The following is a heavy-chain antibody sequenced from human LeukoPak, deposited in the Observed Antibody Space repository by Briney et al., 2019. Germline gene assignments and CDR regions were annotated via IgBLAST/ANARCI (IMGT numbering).Heavy chain of an antibody. D-gene: IGHD3-10*01. CDR1: GFTVTTYA. CDR3: AKGDYYDFDY. CDR2: ICSSCVSA. V-gene: IGHV3-23*01. Sequence: GGSLRLSCAASGFTVTTYAMSWVRQAPGKGLGCVSTICSSCVSAYYADSVKGRFTISRDNSKNTLFLQMNSLRAEDTAVYYCAKGDYYDFDYWGQGTLVTVPS. J-gene: IGHJ4*02.